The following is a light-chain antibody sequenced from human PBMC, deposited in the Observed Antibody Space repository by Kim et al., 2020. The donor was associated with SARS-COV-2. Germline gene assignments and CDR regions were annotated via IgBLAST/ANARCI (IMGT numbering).Light chain of an antibody. CDR1: QGINND. V-gene: IGKV1-5*03. CDR3: QQHNSLDS. Sequence: DVQMTQSPPTLSASVGDRVTITCRAAQGINNDLAWFQQKPGKPPKLLTYKASILQSGVPSRFSGSGFGTEFTLTVSGLQPDDFGTYFCQQHNSLDSFGQGTKLEI. CDR2: KAS. J-gene: IGKJ2*03.